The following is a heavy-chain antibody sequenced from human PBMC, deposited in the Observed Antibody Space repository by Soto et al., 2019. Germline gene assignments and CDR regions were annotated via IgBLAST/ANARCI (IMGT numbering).Heavy chain of an antibody. CDR2: ISPNSGNI. CDR1: GYTFTRNG. V-gene: IGHV1-18*01. D-gene: IGHD3-22*01. CDR3: VKDRDSNSWPSRDV. J-gene: IGHJ6*02. Sequence: QVHLVQSGAEVKKPGASVNVSCKTSGYTFTRNGISWVRQAPGQGLEWMGWISPNSGNIKYAQKLQGRVIMTTDTPTSTAYMELRSLRSDDTAVYYCVKDRDSNSWPSRDVWGPGTKVTVSS.